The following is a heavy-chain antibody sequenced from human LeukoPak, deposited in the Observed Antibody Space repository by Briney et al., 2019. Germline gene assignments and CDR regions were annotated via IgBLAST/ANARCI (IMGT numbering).Heavy chain of an antibody. J-gene: IGHJ4*02. D-gene: IGHD7-27*01. Sequence: GGSLRLSCAASGFTFSNYWMSWVRQAPGKGLEWVANIKQDGSEKYYVDSVKGRFTISRNNANNSLYSQMNSLRAEDTAMYYCARSRSGAYWGQGTLVTVSS. CDR3: ARSRSGAY. CDR2: IKQDGSEK. CDR1: GFTFSNYW. V-gene: IGHV3-7*01.